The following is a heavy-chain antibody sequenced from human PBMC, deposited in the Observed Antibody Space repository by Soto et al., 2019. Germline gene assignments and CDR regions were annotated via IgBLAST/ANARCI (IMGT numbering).Heavy chain of an antibody. CDR2: ISSSSTI. V-gene: IGHV3-48*01. Sequence: PGGSLRLSCAASGFTFSSDSMNWVRQAPGKGLEWVSYISSSSTIYYADSVKGRFTISRDNAKNSLYLQMNSLRAEDTAVYYCAREYCSSTSCLNWFDPWGQGTLVTVSS. CDR1: GFTFSSDS. CDR3: AREYCSSTSCLNWFDP. D-gene: IGHD2-2*01. J-gene: IGHJ5*02.